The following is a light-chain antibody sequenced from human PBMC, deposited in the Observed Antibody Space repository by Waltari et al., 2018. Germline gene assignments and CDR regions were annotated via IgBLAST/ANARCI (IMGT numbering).Light chain of an antibody. CDR2: EVT. J-gene: IGLJ3*02. Sequence: QSALTQPPSVSGSLGQTVSISCTRSDSAVVDFDRVSWYRQSPGPAPKLLIYEVTGRPSGVAGRFSGSKAGNTASLTISGRQPDDEADYYCSSYIPRRTWVFGGGTTLTVL. CDR3: SSYIPRRTWV. V-gene: IGLV2-18*02. CDR1: DSAVVDFDR.